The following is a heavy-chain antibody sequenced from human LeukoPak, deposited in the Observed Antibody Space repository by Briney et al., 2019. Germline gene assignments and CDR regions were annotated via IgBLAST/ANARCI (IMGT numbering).Heavy chain of an antibody. J-gene: IGHJ4*02. V-gene: IGHV4-39*01. CDR3: ARHGGEYYYDSSGYYYTGYFDY. CDR1: GGSISTYY. D-gene: IGHD3-22*01. CDR2: IYYSGST. Sequence: SETLSLTCSVSGGSISTYYWTWIRQPPGKGLEWIGSIYYSGSTYYNPSLKSRVTISVDTSKDQFSLKLSSVTAADTAVYYCARHGGEYYYDSSGYYYTGYFDYWGQGTLVTVSS.